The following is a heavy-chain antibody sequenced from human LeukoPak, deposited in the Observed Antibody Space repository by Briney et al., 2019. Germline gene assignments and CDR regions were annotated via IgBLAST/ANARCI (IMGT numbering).Heavy chain of an antibody. J-gene: IGHJ4*02. Sequence: KPSETLSLTCTVSGVSVSGDSLYWRWIRESPGKGLEWIGYVSYSAYTHYNPSLESRITISIDTSKNQFSLYLSSVTTADTAVYYCACWVRGRNPRLDCWGQGTLVTVSS. D-gene: IGHD3-10*01. CDR2: VSYSAYT. CDR1: GVSVSGDSLY. CDR3: ACWVRGRNPRLDC. V-gene: IGHV4-61*01.